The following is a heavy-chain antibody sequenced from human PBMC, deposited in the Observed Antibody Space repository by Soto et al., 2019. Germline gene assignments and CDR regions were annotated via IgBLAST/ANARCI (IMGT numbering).Heavy chain of an antibody. CDR2: ISGSGGST. CDR3: AKDHEASIYGSGLFDP. V-gene: IGHV3-23*01. J-gene: IGHJ5*02. CDR1: GFTFSSYA. Sequence: AGGSLRLSCAASGFTFSSYAMSWVRQAPGKGLEWVSAISGSGGSTYYADSVKGRFTISRDNSKNTLYLQMNSLRAEDTAVYYCAKDHEASIYGSGLFDPWGQGTLVTVSS. D-gene: IGHD3-10*01.